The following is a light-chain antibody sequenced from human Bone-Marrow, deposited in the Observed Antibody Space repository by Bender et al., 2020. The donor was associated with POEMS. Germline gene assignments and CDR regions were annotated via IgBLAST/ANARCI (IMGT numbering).Light chain of an antibody. J-gene: IGLJ1*01. CDR1: ALPVQY. Sequence: YELTQPPSVSVSPGQTARITCSGDALPVQYAYWYQQKPGRAPILVTYKDSERPSGIPERFSGSSSGTTATLTIFGVQAEDEADYYCQSADRNGKSGVFGSGTRLSVL. CDR2: KDS. V-gene: IGLV3-25*03. CDR3: QSADRNGKSGV.